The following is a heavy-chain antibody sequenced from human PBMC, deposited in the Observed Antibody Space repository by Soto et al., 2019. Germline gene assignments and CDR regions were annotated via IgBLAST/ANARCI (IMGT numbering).Heavy chain of an antibody. Sequence: GGSLRLSCAASGFTFSSYAMSWVRQAPGKGLEWVSAISGSGGSTYYADSVKGRFTISRDNSKNTLYLQMNSLRAEDTVVYYCAKDPILTGYYHYGMDVWGQGTTVTVSS. D-gene: IGHD3-9*01. CDR3: AKDPILTGYYHYGMDV. CDR1: GFTFSSYA. J-gene: IGHJ6*02. V-gene: IGHV3-23*01. CDR2: ISGSGGST.